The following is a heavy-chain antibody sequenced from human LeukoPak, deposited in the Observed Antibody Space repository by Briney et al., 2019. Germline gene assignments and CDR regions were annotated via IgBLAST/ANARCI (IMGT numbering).Heavy chain of an antibody. CDR2: IYSGGST. CDR3: ARGSVINYYGSGSPYYFDY. Sequence: GGSLRLSCAASGFTFSTYDMSWVRQAPGKGLEWVSVIYSGGSTYYADSVKGRFTISRDNSKNTLYLQMNSLRAEDTAVYYCARGSVINYYGSGSPYYFDYWGQGTLVTVSS. D-gene: IGHD3-10*01. V-gene: IGHV3-66*01. CDR1: GFTFSTYD. J-gene: IGHJ4*02.